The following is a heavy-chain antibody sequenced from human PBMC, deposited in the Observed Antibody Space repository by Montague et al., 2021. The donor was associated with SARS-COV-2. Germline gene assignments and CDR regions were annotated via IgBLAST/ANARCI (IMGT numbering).Heavy chain of an antibody. V-gene: IGHV4-39*07. CDR3: ARLGAITLVRGITKADFSNYGMDV. CDR2: INHSGST. Sequence: SETLSLTCSVSGGSITDRTYYWGCIRQSPGKGLEWIGEINHSGSTTCNPSLESRVSISVDTSNKQFSLKVTSVTAADTAVYYCARLGAITLVRGITKADFSNYGMDVWGQGTTVTVSS. D-gene: IGHD3-10*01. CDR1: GGSITDRTYY. J-gene: IGHJ6*02.